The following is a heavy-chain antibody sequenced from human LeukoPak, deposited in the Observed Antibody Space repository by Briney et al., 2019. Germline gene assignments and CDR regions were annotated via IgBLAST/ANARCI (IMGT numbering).Heavy chain of an antibody. J-gene: IGHJ4*02. V-gene: IGHV3-74*01. D-gene: IGHD5-12*01. CDR1: GFSFSVYW. CDR3: ARVHSGYDLASFDY. Sequence: GGSLRLSCAASGFSFSVYWMHWVRQAPGKGLVWVSRINSDGSSTSYADSVKGRFTISRDNAKNTLYLQMNSLRAEDTAVYYCARVHSGYDLASFDYWGQGTLVTVSS. CDR2: INSDGSST.